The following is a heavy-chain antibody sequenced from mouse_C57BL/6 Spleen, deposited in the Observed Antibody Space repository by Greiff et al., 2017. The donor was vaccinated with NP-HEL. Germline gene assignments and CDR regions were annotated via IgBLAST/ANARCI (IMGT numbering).Heavy chain of an antibody. CDR2: INPNNGGT. CDR3: ARGGYYYGSSFHWYFDV. D-gene: IGHD1-1*01. CDR1: GYTFTDYN. J-gene: IGHJ1*03. Sequence: EVKLQQSGPELVKPGASVKIPCKASGYTFTDYNMDWVKQSHGKSLEWIGDINPNNGGTIYNQKFKGKATLTVDKSSSTAYMELRSLTSEDTAVYYCARGGYYYGSSFHWYFDVWGTGTTVTVSS. V-gene: IGHV1-18*01.